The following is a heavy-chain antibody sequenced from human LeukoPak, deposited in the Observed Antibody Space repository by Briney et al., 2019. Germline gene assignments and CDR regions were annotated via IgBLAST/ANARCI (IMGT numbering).Heavy chain of an antibody. CDR1: GGSISSGGYS. D-gene: IGHD3-9*01. CDR2: IYHSGST. V-gene: IGHV4-30-2*01. J-gene: IGHJ4*02. CDR3: AGGTYDILTGYYFDY. Sequence: PSETLSLTCAVSGGSISSGGYSWSWIRQPPGKGLERIGYIYHSGSTYYNPSLKSRVTISVDRSKNQFSLKLSSVTAADTAVYYCAGGTYDILTGYYFDYWGQGTLVTVSS.